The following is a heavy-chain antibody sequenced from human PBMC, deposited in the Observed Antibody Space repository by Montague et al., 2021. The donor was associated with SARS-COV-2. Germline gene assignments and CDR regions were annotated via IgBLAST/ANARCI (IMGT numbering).Heavy chain of an antibody. D-gene: IGHD2-2*01. V-gene: IGHV4-39*01. CDR3: ARAQTTCFIANYVNYFDY. Sequence: SETLSLTCTVSGGSISSSIDYWGWIRQPPGKGLEWIGSVYESGRTYYNPSLKSRVTISVDTSQNRFSLKLRSVTAADTAVYFCARAQTTCFIANYVNYFDYWGQGALVTVST. J-gene: IGHJ4*02. CDR2: VYESGRT. CDR1: GGSISSSIDY.